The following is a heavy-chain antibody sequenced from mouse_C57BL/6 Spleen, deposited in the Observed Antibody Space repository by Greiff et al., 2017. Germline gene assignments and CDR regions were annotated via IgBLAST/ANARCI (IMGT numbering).Heavy chain of an antibody. CDR2: IDPETGGT. CDR1: GYTFTDYE. CDR3: TKRTRSYFGY. D-gene: IGHD2-13*01. Sequence: VQLQQSGAELVRPGASVTLSCKASGYTFTDYEMHWVKQTPVHGLEWIGAIDPETGGTAYNQKFKGKAILTADKSSNTAYIELRSLTSEDSAVYCWTKRTRSYFGYWGQGTPLTVSS. J-gene: IGHJ2*01. V-gene: IGHV1-15*01.